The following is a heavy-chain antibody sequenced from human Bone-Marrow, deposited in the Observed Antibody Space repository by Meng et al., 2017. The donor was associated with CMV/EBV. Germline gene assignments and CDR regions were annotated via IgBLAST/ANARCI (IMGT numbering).Heavy chain of an antibody. CDR3: ARGRRYYDSSGYLDY. D-gene: IGHD3-22*01. V-gene: IGHV3-74*01. J-gene: IGHJ4*02. CDR1: CFTFSIYW. CDR2: INSAGSST. Sequence: SCFTFSIYWMHWVRPAPGKGLVWVSRINSAGSSTSYADSVKGRFTISRDNAKNTLYLQMNSLRAEDTAVYYCARGRRYYDSSGYLDYWGQGTLVTVSS.